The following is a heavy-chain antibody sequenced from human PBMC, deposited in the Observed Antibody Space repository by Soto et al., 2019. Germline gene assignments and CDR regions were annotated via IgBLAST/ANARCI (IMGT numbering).Heavy chain of an antibody. CDR3: ARDGRYSGSYGGYYFDY. V-gene: IGHV1-18*01. CDR2: ISANNGNT. Sequence: QVQLVQSGAEGKKPGASVKVSCKASGYTFTSYGISWVRQAPGQGLEWMGWISANNGNTNYAQKIQGRVTMTTDTSTSTAYMELRSLRSDDTAVYYCARDGRYSGSYGGYYFDYWGQGTLVTVSS. D-gene: IGHD1-26*01. J-gene: IGHJ4*02. CDR1: GYTFTSYG.